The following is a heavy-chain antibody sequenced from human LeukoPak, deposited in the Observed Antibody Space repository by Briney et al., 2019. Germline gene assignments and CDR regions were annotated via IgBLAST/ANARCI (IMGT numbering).Heavy chain of an antibody. V-gene: IGHV3-20*04. Sequence: PGGSLRLSCAASGFTFSSYAMSWVREAPGKGLEWVSVIGWNGGGIKYADSVKGRFTISRDNAKSSLYLQMNSLRPEDTAFYYCARAGGGTSMAPFDHWGQGTLVTVSS. CDR2: IGWNGGGI. CDR1: GFTFSSYA. D-gene: IGHD5-18*01. J-gene: IGHJ4*02. CDR3: ARAGGGTSMAPFDH.